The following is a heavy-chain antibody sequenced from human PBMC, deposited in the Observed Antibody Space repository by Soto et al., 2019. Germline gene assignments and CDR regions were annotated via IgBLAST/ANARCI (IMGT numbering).Heavy chain of an antibody. D-gene: IGHD1-26*01. V-gene: IGHV3-30-3*01. J-gene: IGHJ6*02. CDR3: ARESGDGYYYGMDV. CDR1: GFNFSSXA. Sequence: LXLXCAASGFNFSSXAMHWVPQAPGKGLEWVAVISYDGSNKYYADSVKGRFTISRDNSKNALYLQMNSMRAEDTAVYYCARESGDGYYYGMDVWGQGTTGTVS. CDR2: ISYDGSNK.